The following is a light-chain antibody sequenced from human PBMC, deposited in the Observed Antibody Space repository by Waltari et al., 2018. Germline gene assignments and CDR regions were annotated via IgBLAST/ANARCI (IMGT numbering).Light chain of an antibody. CDR3: ALYMGSGIWV. J-gene: IGLJ3*02. CDR1: SGSLPTTSH. CDR2: KAN. V-gene: IGLV8-61*01. Sequence: QTVVTQEPSLSVSPGGPVTLACALSSGSLPTTSHATRDQQPPGQSPRTLVYKANARSSGVPDRFSGYNLGNTAALTITGAQADDESDYYCALYMGSGIWVCGGGTRLTVL.